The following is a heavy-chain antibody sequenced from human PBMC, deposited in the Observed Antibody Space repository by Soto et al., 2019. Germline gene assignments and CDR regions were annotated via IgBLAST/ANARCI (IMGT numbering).Heavy chain of an antibody. CDR2: ISAHNGNT. CDR3: ATDLDAAYSSSWYKYYYYGMDV. V-gene: IGHV1-18*01. Sequence: ASVKVSCKASGYTFTSYGISWVRQAPGQGLERMGWISAHNGNTNYAQKLQGRVTMTTDTSTSTAYMELRSLRSDDTAVYYCATDLDAAYSSSWYKYYYYGMDVWG. D-gene: IGHD6-13*01. J-gene: IGHJ6*02. CDR1: GYTFTSYG.